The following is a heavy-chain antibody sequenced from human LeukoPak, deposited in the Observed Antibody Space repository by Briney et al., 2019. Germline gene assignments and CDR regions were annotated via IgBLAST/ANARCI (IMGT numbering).Heavy chain of an antibody. D-gene: IGHD4-17*01. J-gene: IGHJ3*02. CDR1: GFSLRTSGEG. Sequence: SGPTLVKPTQTLTLTCTFSGFSLRTSGEGVGWIRQPPGKALEWLALIYWDDDKRYSPSLKSRLTITKDTSKNQVVLTMTNMDPVDTGTYNCAHIRTVTNPDAFDIWGQGTMVTVSS. V-gene: IGHV2-5*02. CDR2: IYWDDDK. CDR3: AHIRTVTNPDAFDI.